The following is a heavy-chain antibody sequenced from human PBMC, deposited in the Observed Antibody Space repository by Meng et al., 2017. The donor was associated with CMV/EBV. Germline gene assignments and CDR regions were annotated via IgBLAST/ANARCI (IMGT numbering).Heavy chain of an antibody. CDR1: GFTFSSYA. CDR2: ISYDGSNK. J-gene: IGHJ4*02. Sequence: GESLQISCAASGFTFSSYAMHWVRQAPGKGLEWVAVISYDGSNKYYADSVKGRFTISRDNSKNTLYLQMNSLRAEDTAVYYCASDRGFGDLDSWGQGTLVTVSS. D-gene: IGHD3-10*01. V-gene: IGHV3-30-3*01. CDR3: ASDRGFGDLDS.